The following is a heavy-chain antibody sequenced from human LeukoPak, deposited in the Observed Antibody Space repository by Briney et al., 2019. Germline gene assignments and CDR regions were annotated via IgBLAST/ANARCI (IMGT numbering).Heavy chain of an antibody. V-gene: IGHV3-30*12. CDR3: ARGAHKRDDYGGFFDY. D-gene: IGHD4-23*01. Sequence: GGSLRLSCGASGFTFSSYGMHWVRQAPGKGLEWVAVISSDGSKKDYADSVKGRFTISRDNSKNTLYLQMNSLRAEDTAVYYCARGAHKRDDYGGFFDYWGQGTLVTVSS. J-gene: IGHJ4*02. CDR2: ISSDGSKK. CDR1: GFTFSSYG.